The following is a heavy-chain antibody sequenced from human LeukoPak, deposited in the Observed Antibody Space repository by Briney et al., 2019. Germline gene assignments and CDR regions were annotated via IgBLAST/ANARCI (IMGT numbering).Heavy chain of an antibody. Sequence: PGGSLRLSCAASGFTFSSYWMHWVRQAPGKGLVWVSRINSDGSSTSYADSVKGRFTISRDNAKNTLYLQMNSLRAEDTAVYYCAREDSTNRHGSGKSWFDPWGQGTLVTVSS. D-gene: IGHD3-10*01. CDR3: AREDSTNRHGSGKSWFDP. CDR2: INSDGSST. CDR1: GFTFSSYW. V-gene: IGHV3-74*01. J-gene: IGHJ5*02.